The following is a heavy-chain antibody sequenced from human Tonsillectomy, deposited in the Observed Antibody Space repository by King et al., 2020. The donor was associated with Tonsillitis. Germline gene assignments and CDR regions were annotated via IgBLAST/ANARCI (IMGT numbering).Heavy chain of an antibody. CDR3: AKDRQWLVDY. D-gene: IGHD6-19*01. J-gene: IGHJ4*02. CDR1: GFTFSSYG. Sequence: QLVQSGGGVVQPGGSLRLSCAASGFTFSSYGMHWVRQAPGTGLEWVAVISYDGSNKYYADSVKGRFTISRDNSKNTLYLQMNSLRAEDTAVYYCAKDRQWLVDYWGQGTLVTVSS. V-gene: IGHV3-30*18. CDR2: ISYDGSNK.